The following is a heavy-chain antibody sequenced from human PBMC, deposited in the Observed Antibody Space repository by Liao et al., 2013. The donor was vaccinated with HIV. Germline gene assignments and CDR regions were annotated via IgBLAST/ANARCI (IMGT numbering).Heavy chain of an antibody. CDR2: IYTSGST. D-gene: IGHD6-13*01. Sequence: QVQLQESGPGLVKPSETLSLTCTVSGGSISSYYWSWIRQPAGKGLEWIGRIYTSGSTNYNPSLKSRVTMSVDTSKNQFSLKLSSVTAADTAVYYCARVAAAAPYYYYYYMDVWGKGTTVTVSS. CDR3: ARVAAAAPYYYYYYMDV. V-gene: IGHV4-4*07. J-gene: IGHJ6*03. CDR1: GGSISSYY.